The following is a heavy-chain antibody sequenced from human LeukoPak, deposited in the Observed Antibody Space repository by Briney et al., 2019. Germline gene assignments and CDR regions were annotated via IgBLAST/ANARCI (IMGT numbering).Heavy chain of an antibody. CDR3: AGWELRGWSRDY. D-gene: IGHD1-26*01. V-gene: IGHV1-24*01. CDR1: GYTLTELS. Sequence: ASVKVSCKVSGYTLTELSMHWVRQAPGKGLEWMGGFDPEDGETIYAQKFQGRVTMTEDTSTDTAYMELSSLRSEDTAVYYCAGWELRGWSRDYWGQGTLVTVSS. J-gene: IGHJ4*02. CDR2: FDPEDGET.